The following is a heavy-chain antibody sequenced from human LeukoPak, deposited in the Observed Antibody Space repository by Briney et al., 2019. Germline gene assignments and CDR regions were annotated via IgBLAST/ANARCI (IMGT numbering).Heavy chain of an antibody. J-gene: IGHJ4*02. D-gene: IGHD3-22*01. CDR2: IYYSGST. CDR3: ARDRGYYYDSSGYYYVFGFDY. Sequence: SETLSLTCTVSGGSISSGDYYWSWIRQPPGKGLEWLGYIYYSGSTYYNPSLKSRVTISVDTFKNQFSLTLSSVTAADTAVYYCARDRGYYYDSSGYYYVFGFDYWGQGTLATVSS. V-gene: IGHV4-30-4*08. CDR1: GGSISSGDYY.